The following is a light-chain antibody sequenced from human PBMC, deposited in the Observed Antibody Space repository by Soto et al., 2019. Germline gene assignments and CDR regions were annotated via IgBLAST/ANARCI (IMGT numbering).Light chain of an antibody. J-gene: IGLJ2*01. V-gene: IGLV2-23*01. Sequence: QSALTQPASVSGSPGQSITISCTGTSSDVGSYNLVSWYQQHPGKAPKLIIYEGTHRPSGVSNRFPGSKSGNTASLTISGLQAEDEAHYYCSSYAGRVVFGGGTKLTVL. CDR2: EGT. CDR3: SSYAGRVV. CDR1: SSDVGSYNL.